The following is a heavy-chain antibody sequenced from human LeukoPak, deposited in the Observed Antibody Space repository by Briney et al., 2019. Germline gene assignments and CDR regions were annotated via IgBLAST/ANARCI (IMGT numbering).Heavy chain of an antibody. CDR2: ISSSSSTI. CDR1: RFTFSSYS. J-gene: IGHJ4*02. Sequence: GGSLRLSCAASRFTFSSYSMNWVRQAPGMGLEWVAYISSSSSTIYYADSVKGRFTISRDNAKNSLYLQMNSLRDEDTAVYYCARALYDILTGYYIDYWGQGTLVTVSS. D-gene: IGHD3-9*01. CDR3: ARALYDILTGYYIDY. V-gene: IGHV3-48*02.